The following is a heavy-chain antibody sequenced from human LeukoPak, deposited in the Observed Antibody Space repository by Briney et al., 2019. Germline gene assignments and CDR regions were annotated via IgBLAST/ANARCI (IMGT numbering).Heavy chain of an antibody. J-gene: IGHJ4*02. CDR1: GGSFSGYY. CDR3: ARLPRGSFYADDY. V-gene: IGHV4-34*01. D-gene: IGHD1-26*01. Sequence: SETLSPTCAVYGGSFSGYYWSWIRQPPGKGLEWIGEINHSGSTNYNPSLKSRVTISVDTSKNQFSLKVTSVIAADTAVYYCARLPRGSFYADDYWGQGTLVTVSS. CDR2: INHSGST.